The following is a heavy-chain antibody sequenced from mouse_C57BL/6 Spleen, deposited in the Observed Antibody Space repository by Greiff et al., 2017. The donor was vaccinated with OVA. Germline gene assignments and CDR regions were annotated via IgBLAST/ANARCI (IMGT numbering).Heavy chain of an antibody. V-gene: IGHV1-82*01. Sequence: VQLQQSGPELVKPGASVKISCKASGYAFSSSWMNWVKQRPGKGLEWIGRIYPGDGDTNYNGKFKGKATLTADKSSSTAYMQLSSLTSEDSAVYFCAREGYYYGSSYGYFDVWGTGTTVTVSS. D-gene: IGHD1-1*01. CDR3: AREGYYYGSSYGYFDV. CDR1: GYAFSSSW. CDR2: IYPGDGDT. J-gene: IGHJ1*03.